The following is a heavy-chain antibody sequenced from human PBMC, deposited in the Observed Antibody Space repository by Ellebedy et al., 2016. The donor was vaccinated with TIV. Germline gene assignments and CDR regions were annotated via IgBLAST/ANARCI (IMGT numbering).Heavy chain of an antibody. Sequence: SETLSLTCTVSGGSISSSFYQWGWIRQPPGKGLEWVGSIYHSETTYYNPSLDKGRVTISVDTSKNQFSLRLSSVTVADTAVYYCAEGRSGWYYFDYWGQGTPVTVSS. V-gene: IGHV4-39*07. CDR3: AEGRSGWYYFDY. CDR2: IYHSETT. J-gene: IGHJ4*02. CDR1: GGSISSSFYQ. D-gene: IGHD6-19*01.